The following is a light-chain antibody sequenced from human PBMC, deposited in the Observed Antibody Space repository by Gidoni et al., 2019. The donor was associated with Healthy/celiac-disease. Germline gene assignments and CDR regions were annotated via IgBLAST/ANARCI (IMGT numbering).Light chain of an antibody. V-gene: IGKV1-5*03. CDR2: KEC. Sequence: DIQMTQSPSTLSASVGDRVTITCRASQSISSCLAWYQQKPGKAPKLLIYKECRLESGVPSRGSGSGSGTEITITISSLQPDDFATYYCKKFGTFGQGTKVEIK. CDR1: QSISSC. CDR3: KKFGT. J-gene: IGKJ1*01.